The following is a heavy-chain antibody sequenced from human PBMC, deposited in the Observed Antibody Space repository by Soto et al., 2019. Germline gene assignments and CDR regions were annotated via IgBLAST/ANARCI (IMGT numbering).Heavy chain of an antibody. Sequence: GGSLRLSCAASGFTFSDYAMNWVRQAPGKGLEWVSGLGGTNSDTHYAASVEGRFTVSRDNSTSTAYMELSSLRSEDTAVYYCAMSGGASPYWGQGTLVTVSS. V-gene: IGHV3-23*01. CDR2: LGGTNSDT. J-gene: IGHJ4*02. CDR1: GFTFSDYA. CDR3: AMSGGASPY. D-gene: IGHD1-26*01.